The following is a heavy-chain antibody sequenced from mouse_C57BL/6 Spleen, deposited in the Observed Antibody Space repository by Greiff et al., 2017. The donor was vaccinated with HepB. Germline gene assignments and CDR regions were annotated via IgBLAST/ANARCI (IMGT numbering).Heavy chain of an antibody. V-gene: IGHV1-82*01. D-gene: IGHD2-1*01. J-gene: IGHJ3*01. CDR3: YGNSFAY. Sequence: VQLQQSGPELVKPGASVKISCKASGYAFSSSWMNWVKQRPGKGLEWIGRIYPGDGDTNYNGKFKGKTTLTADKSSSTAYMQLSSLTSEDSAVYFCYGNSFAYWGQGTLVTVSA. CDR1: GYAFSSSW. CDR2: IYPGDGDT.